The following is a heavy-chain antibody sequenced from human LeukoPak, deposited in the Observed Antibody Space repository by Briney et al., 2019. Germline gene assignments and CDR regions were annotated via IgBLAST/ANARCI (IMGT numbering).Heavy chain of an antibody. CDR1: GFSPSTSGVG. Sequence: SGPTLVKPTQTLTLTCTFSGFSPSTSGVGVGWIRQPPGKALEWLALIYWNDDKRYSPSLKSRLTITKDTSKNQVVLTMTNMDPVDTATYYCARIVVVVAAGPNWFDPWGQGTLVTVSS. CDR3: ARIVVVVAAGPNWFDP. D-gene: IGHD2-15*01. CDR2: IYWNDDK. J-gene: IGHJ5*02. V-gene: IGHV2-5*01.